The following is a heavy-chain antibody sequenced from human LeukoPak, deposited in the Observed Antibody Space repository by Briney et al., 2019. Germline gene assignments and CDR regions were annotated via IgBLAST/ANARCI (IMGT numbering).Heavy chain of an antibody. Sequence: GGSLRLSCAASGFTFSSYWMHWVRQAPGKGRVWVSRINSDGSSTSYADSVKGRFTISRDNAKNTLYLQMNSLRAEDTAVYYCARVAYCGADCYLTDSWGQGTLGTVSS. J-gene: IGHJ5*02. CDR3: ARVAYCGADCYLTDS. CDR2: INSDGSST. D-gene: IGHD2-21*02. CDR1: GFTFSSYW. V-gene: IGHV3-74*01.